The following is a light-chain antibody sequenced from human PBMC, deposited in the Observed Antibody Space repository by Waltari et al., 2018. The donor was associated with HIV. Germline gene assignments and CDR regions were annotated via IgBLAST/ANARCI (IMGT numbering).Light chain of an antibody. CDR2: LVS. Sequence: DIVMTQSPLSLPVTPGEPASISCRSSQSLLHSNGYTYLDWYLQKPGQSPQLLIYLVSNRASGVPDRFSGTGSGTDFTLKISRVEAEDVGVYYCMQALQTRTFGQGTEVEIK. CDR1: QSLLHSNGYTY. V-gene: IGKV2-28*01. CDR3: MQALQTRT. J-gene: IGKJ1*01.